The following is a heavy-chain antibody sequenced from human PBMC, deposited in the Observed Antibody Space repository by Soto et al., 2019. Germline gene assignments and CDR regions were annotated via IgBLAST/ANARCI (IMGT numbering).Heavy chain of an antibody. CDR3: ARVGCSSTSCYSIDY. Sequence: PRLSCAASGFTFSSFEMNWVRQAPGKGLEWVSYISSSGSRIFYGDSVKGRFTISRDNAKHSLYLQMNSLRAEDTALYYCARVGCSSTSCYSIDYWGQGTLVTVSS. V-gene: IGHV3-48*03. CDR1: GFTFSSFE. D-gene: IGHD2-2*01. CDR2: ISSSGSRI. J-gene: IGHJ4*02.